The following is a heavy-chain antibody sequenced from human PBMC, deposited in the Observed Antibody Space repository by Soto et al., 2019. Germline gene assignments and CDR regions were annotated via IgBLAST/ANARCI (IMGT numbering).Heavy chain of an antibody. CDR3: ARAMDY. D-gene: IGHD2-2*01. CDR2: ICPGSRYP. J-gene: IGHJ4*02. Sequence: PGGSLRLSCAGSGFTFGDSYMSWIRQAPGKGLEWLSYICPGSRYPAYADSVKGRFTISRDNSKNTLYLQMNSLRAEDTAVYYCARAMDYWGQGTLVTVSS. V-gene: IGHV3-11*06. CDR1: GFTFGDSY.